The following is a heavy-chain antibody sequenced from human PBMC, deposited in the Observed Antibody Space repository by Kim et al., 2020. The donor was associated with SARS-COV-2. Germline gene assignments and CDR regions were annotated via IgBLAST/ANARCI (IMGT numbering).Heavy chain of an antibody. D-gene: IGHD3-22*01. CDR3: ARWTVNSSGYYGYFDY. J-gene: IGHJ4*02. Sequence: SVKGRFTISRDNAKNSLYLQMNSLRAEDTALYYCARWTVNSSGYYGYFDYWGQGTLVTVSS. V-gene: IGHV3-9*01.